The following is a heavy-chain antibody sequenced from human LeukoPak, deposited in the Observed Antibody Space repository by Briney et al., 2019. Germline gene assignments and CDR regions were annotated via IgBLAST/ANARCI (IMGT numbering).Heavy chain of an antibody. CDR1: GYSFTSYW. V-gene: IGHV5-51*01. CDR3: ARHQTGVPLGYYYYGMDV. Sequence: GESLKISCKGSGYSFTSYWIGWVRQMPGKGLEWMGIIYPGDSDTRYSPSFQGQVTISADKSISTAYLQWSSLKASDTAMYYCARHQTGVPLGYYYYGMDVWGQGTTVTVSS. CDR2: IYPGDSDT. J-gene: IGHJ6*02. D-gene: IGHD7-27*01.